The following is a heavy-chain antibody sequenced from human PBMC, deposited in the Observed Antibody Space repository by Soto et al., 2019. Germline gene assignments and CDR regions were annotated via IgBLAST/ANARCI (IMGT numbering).Heavy chain of an antibody. CDR2: IMLIFGRA. Sequence: QVQLVQSGAEVKKPGSSVKVSCKASGGTFSNYAFSWVRQAPGQGLEWVGGIMLIFGRADYAKKCRGRVTIPDDESTSTHQMELSSLRSDATAFFCCASWLREDGIGGNYCYSMDVWGKGPTATLS. CDR1: GGTFSNYA. V-gene: IGHV1-69*12. CDR3: ASWLREDGIGGNYCYSMDV. D-gene: IGHD3-10*01. J-gene: IGHJ6*04.